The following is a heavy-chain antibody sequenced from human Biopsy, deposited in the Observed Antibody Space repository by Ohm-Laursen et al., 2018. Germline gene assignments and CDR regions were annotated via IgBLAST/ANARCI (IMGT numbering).Heavy chain of an antibody. J-gene: IGHJ4*02. V-gene: IGHV4-59*08. CDR2: IYYSGST. CDR1: GVYISDYY. D-gene: IGHD3/OR15-3a*01. CDR3: ASRGLVMASDYYFDD. Sequence: SDTLSLTCSVSGVYISDYYWSWIRQPPGRGLEWVGSIYYSGSTNYNPSLKSRATISAGTSKSQLSLHLTSVTAADTAVYYCASRGLVMASDYYFDDWGQGTLVTVSS.